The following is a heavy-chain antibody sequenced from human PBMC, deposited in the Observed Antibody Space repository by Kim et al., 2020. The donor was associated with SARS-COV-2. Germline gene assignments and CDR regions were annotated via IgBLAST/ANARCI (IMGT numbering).Heavy chain of an antibody. D-gene: IGHD2-2*01. V-gene: IGHV3-30*04. CDR1: GFSFSSSH. J-gene: IGHJ6*02. Sequence: GGSLRLSCAASGFSFSSSHLYWVRQAPGKGLEWVAGILYDGNNKYFADSVKGRFTISRDNSKNTLYLQMNSLRAEDTAVYYCARRARGSSTSPRYGMDVWGQGTTVTVSS. CDR3: ARRARGSSTSPRYGMDV. CDR2: ILYDGNNK.